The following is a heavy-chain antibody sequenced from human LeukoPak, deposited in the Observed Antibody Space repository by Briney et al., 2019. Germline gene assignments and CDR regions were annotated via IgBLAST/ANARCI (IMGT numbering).Heavy chain of an antibody. CDR1: GGSFSGYY. V-gene: IGHV4-34*01. CDR3: ARAHVDIVATIGSKNYFDY. CDR2: INHSGST. J-gene: IGHJ4*02. Sequence: SETLSLTRAVYGGSFSGYYWSWIRQPPGKGLEWIGEINHSGSTNYNPSLKSRVTISVDTSKNQFSLKLSSVTAADTAVYYCARAHVDIVATIGSKNYFDYWGQGTLVTVSS. D-gene: IGHD5-12*01.